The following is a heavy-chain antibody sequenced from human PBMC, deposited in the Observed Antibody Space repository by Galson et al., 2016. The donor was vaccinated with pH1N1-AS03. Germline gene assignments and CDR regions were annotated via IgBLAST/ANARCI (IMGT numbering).Heavy chain of an antibody. Sequence: SVKVSGKASGYIFTGFYVHWVRQAPGQGLEWMGWINPNSGVTNYAQKFQAWVTMTGDTSISTAYMELYGLKSDDTAVYYCARDPRGPCSSATCPTTYYFGMDVWGQGTTVIVSS. V-gene: IGHV1-2*04. CDR2: INPNSGVT. CDR3: ARDPRGPCSSATCPTTYYFGMDV. D-gene: IGHD1-26*01. J-gene: IGHJ6*02. CDR1: GYIFTGFY.